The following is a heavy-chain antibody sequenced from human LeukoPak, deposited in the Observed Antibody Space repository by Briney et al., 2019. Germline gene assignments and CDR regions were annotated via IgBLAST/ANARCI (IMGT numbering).Heavy chain of an antibody. CDR3: ASKQPTYCYDSSGYYYALDFDY. V-gene: IGHV4-38-2*01. CDR1: GYSISSGYY. J-gene: IGHJ4*02. CDR2: IYHSGST. Sequence: RSSETLSLTCAVSGYSISSGYYWGWIRQPPGKGLEWIGSIYHSGSTYYNPSLKSRVTISVDTSKNQFSLKLSSVTAADTAVYYCASKQPTYCYDSSGYYYALDFDYWGQGTLVTVSS. D-gene: IGHD3-22*01.